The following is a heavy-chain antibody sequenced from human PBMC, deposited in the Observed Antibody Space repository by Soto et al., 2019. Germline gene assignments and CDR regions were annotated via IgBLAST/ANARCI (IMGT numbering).Heavy chain of an antibody. CDR2: ISHDETNK. CDR1: GFTFRTYG. CDR3: ARELGSGWYKCFDY. D-gene: IGHD6-19*01. Sequence: PGGSLRLSCAAFGFTFRTYGMHWVRQAPGKGLEWVSFISHDETNKYYADSVKGRFTISRDNSKNTLYLQMNTLRAEDTAVYYCARELGSGWYKCFDYWGQGTLVTVSS. J-gene: IGHJ4*02. V-gene: IGHV3-33*01.